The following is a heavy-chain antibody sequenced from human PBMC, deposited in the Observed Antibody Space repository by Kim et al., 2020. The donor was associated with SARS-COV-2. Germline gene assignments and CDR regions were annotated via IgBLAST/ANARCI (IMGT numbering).Heavy chain of an antibody. V-gene: IGHV4-39*01. Sequence: SETLSLTCTVSGGSLSSSSYYWGWIRQPPGNGLEWIGTAYYIGNTYYNPSLKSRVTISVDTSKNQFSLKLGSVTAADTAVYYCARHQRYSIGWYVAFYY. D-gene: IGHD6-19*01. CDR1: GGSLSSSSYY. J-gene: IGHJ6*01. CDR2: AYYIGNT. CDR3: ARHQRYSIGWYVAFYY.